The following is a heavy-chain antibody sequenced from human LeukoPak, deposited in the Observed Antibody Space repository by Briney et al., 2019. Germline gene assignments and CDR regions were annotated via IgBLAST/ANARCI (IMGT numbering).Heavy chain of an antibody. CDR1: CGSVSSSSHY. V-gene: IGHV4-61*01. CDR2: IYHSGST. Sequence: PSETLSLTCTVSCGSVSSSSHYWSWIRQPPGKGLEWIGYIYHSGSTNYNPSLKSRVTISVDTSKNQFSLKLRSVTAADTAIYYCVKIYDGYCSDGACPWFDPWGQGTLVTVSS. CDR3: VKIYDGYCSDGACPWFDP. D-gene: IGHD2-15*01. J-gene: IGHJ5*02.